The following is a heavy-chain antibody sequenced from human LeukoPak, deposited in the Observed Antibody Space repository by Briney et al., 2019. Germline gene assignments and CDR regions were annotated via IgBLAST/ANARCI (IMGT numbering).Heavy chain of an antibody. V-gene: IGHV1-2*02. J-gene: IGHJ4*02. CDR2: INPNSGAT. CDR3: ARDRGPLRYFDWLFKQYYFDY. D-gene: IGHD3-9*01. CDR1: GYIFTGYY. Sequence: ASVKVSCKASGYIFTGYYIHWVRQAPGQGLEWMGWINPNSGATNYAQNFQGRVTMTRDTSISTAYMDLSRLRSDDTAFYYCARDRGPLRYFDWLFKQYYFDYWGQGTLVTVSS.